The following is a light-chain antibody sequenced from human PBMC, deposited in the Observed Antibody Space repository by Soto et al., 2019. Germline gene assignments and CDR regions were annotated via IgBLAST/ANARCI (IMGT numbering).Light chain of an antibody. CDR3: QQYTNTNNPWM. CDR2: HAS. Sequence: DIQMTQSPSTLSASVGDRVTITCRASQSISRWLAWYQQKPGKAPKLLIYHASNLEGGVPSRFSGSGSGTEFTLIISGLQPDDSATYYCQQYTNTNNPWMFGQGTKVDI. CDR1: QSISRW. V-gene: IGKV1-5*01. J-gene: IGKJ1*01.